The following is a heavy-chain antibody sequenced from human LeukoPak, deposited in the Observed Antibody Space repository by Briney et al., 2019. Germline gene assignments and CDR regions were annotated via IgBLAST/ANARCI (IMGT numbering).Heavy chain of an antibody. D-gene: IGHD4-17*01. CDR2: IYYSGST. J-gene: IGHJ4*02. CDR3: ARVGTTVTRPPDY. Sequence: SETLSLTCTVSGGSISSYYWSWIRQPPGKGLEWIGYIYYSGSTNYNPSLKSRVTISVDTSKNQFSLELSSVTAADTAVYYCARVGTTVTRPPDYWGQGTLVTASS. CDR1: GGSISSYY. V-gene: IGHV4-59*01.